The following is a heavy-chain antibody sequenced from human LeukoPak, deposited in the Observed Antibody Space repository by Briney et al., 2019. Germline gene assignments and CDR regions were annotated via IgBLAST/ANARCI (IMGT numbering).Heavy chain of an antibody. J-gene: IGHJ4*02. Sequence: SETLSLTCTVSGGSISSGSYYWSWIRQPAGKGLEWIGRIYTSGSTNYNPSLKSRVTISVDTSKNQFSLKLSSATAADTAVYYCARGEGGYDTFDYWGQGTLVTVSS. V-gene: IGHV4-61*02. CDR1: GGSISSGSYY. CDR2: IYTSGST. D-gene: IGHD5-12*01. CDR3: ARGEGGYDTFDY.